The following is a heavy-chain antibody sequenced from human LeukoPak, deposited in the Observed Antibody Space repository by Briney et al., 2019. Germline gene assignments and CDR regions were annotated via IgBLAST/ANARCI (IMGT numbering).Heavy chain of an antibody. D-gene: IGHD5-24*01. CDR1: GFTFSSYA. Sequence: PGGSLRLSCAASGFTFSSYAMSWVRQAPGKGLEWVSTISGSGGSTYYADSVKGRFTISRDNSKNTLYLQMNSLRAEDTAVFYCANTPLATYYYYSMDVWGQGTTVTVSS. CDR2: ISGSGGST. V-gene: IGHV3-23*01. J-gene: IGHJ6*02. CDR3: ANTPLATYYYYSMDV.